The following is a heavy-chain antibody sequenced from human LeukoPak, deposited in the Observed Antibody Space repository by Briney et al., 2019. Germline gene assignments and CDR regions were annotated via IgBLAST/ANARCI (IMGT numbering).Heavy chain of an antibody. CDR2: IYYSGSI. V-gene: IGHV4-39*07. CDR1: GDSISSSSYY. CDR3: ARHVNRPGYSYGFDY. D-gene: IGHD5-18*01. Sequence: SETLSLTCTVSGDSISSSSYYWGWIRQPPGKGLEWIGSIYYSGSIYYNPSLKSRVTISVDKSKNQFSLKLSSVTAADTAVYYCARHVNRPGYSYGFDYWGQGTLVTVSS. J-gene: IGHJ4*02.